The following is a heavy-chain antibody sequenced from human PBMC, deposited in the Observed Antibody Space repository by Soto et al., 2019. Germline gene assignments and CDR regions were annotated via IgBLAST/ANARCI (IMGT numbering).Heavy chain of an antibody. CDR1: GGTFSSYT. CDR2: IIPIFGTA. Sequence: QVQLVQSGSEVKKPGSSVKFSCKASGGTFSSYTISWVLQAPGQGLECMGGIIPIFGTANYAQKFQCRVTITADESTSTAYLELSSLRSEDTAVYDCARETIYGRSYYYDRSGYYYFDYGGQGNLVPVSS. J-gene: IGHJ4*02. V-gene: IGHV1-69*01. CDR3: ARETIYGRSYYYDRSGYYYFDY. D-gene: IGHD3-22*01.